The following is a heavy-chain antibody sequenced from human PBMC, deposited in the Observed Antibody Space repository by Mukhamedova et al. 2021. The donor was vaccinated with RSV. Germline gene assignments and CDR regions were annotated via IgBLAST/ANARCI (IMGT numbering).Heavy chain of an antibody. J-gene: IGHJ3*02. CDR2: INHSGSN. Sequence: SRSSGINAEYMGGYYRSWIRQPPGKGLEWIGEINHSGSNNYNPSLKSRVTISVDTSKNQFSLKLSSVTAADTAVYYCARGRGYSYGYRSPGGHAFDI. V-gene: IGHV4-34*01. CDR3: ARGRGYSYGYRSPGGHAFDI. CDR1: AEYMGGYY. D-gene: IGHD5-18*01.